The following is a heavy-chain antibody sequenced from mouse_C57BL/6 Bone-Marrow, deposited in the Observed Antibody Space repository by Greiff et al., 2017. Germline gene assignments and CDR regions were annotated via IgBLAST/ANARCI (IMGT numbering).Heavy chain of an antibody. D-gene: IGHD1-1*01. V-gene: IGHV5-17*01. CDR2: ISSGSSTI. CDR3: ARHYYGSIYWYFDV. CDR1: GFTFSDYG. J-gene: IGHJ1*03. Sequence: EVKLVESGGGLVKPGGSLKLSCAASGFTFSDYGMHWVRQAPEKGLEWVAYISSGSSTIYYADTVKGRFTISRDKAKNTLFLPMTSLRSEDTAMYYCARHYYGSIYWYFDVWGTGTTVTVSS.